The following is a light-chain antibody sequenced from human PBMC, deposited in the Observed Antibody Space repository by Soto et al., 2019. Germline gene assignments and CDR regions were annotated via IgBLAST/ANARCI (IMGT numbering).Light chain of an antibody. Sequence: EIALTQSPGTLSLSPMEIATRSFRASQSVSNNYLAWYQQKPGQPPRLLIYGASNRATGIPDRFSGSGSGTDFTLTISRLEDEDFAVYYCQQYGSSGTFGQGTKVDI. J-gene: IGKJ1*01. CDR2: GAS. CDR3: QQYGSSGT. V-gene: IGKV3-20*01. CDR1: QSVSNNY.